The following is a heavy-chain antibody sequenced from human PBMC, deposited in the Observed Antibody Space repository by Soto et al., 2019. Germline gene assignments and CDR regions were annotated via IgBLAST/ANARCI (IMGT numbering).Heavy chain of an antibody. CDR1: GDSISSVDHY. Sequence: QVQLQESGPGLVKPSQTLSLTCTVSGDSISSVDHYWSWIRQPPGKGLEWIGYIYHSGSTYYNPSLRSRVTISIDTTKNQFSLRLSSVTVADTAVYYCARDDYSNFAYYGMDVWGQGTMVTVSS. CDR2: IYHSGST. CDR3: ARDDYSNFAYYGMDV. J-gene: IGHJ6*02. V-gene: IGHV4-30-4*01. D-gene: IGHD4-4*01.